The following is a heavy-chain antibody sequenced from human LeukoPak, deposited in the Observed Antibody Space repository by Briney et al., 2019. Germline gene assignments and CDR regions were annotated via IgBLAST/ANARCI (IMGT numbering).Heavy chain of an antibody. D-gene: IGHD2-2*01. V-gene: IGHV4-34*01. J-gene: IGHJ4*02. CDR3: ARGNLGYCSSTSCQALIDY. CDR1: GGSFSGYY. Sequence: PSETLSLTCAVYGGSFSGYYWSWIRQPPGKGQEWIGEINHSGSTNYNPSLKSRVTISVDTSKNQFSLKLSSVTAADTAVYYCARGNLGYCSSTSCQALIDYWGQGILGTVSS. CDR2: INHSGST.